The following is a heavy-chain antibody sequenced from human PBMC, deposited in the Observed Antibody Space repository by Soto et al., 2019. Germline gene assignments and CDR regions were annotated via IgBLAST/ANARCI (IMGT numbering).Heavy chain of an antibody. CDR1: GGTFSSYT. J-gene: IGHJ4*02. CDR2: IIPILGIA. Sequence: SVKVPCKAAGGTFSSYTISWVRQAPGQGLEWMGRIIPILGIANYAQKFQGRVTITADKSTSTAYMELSSLRSEDTAVYYCARCYGSGRGGDCHSYYFDYWGQGTLVTVSS. D-gene: IGHD3-10*01. CDR3: ARCYGSGRGGDCHSYYFDY. V-gene: IGHV1-69*02.